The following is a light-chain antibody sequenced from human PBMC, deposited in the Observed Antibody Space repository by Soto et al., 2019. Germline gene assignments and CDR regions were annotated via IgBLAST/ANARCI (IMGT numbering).Light chain of an antibody. J-gene: IGKJ1*01. CDR2: DAS. V-gene: IGKV3-15*01. Sequence: EILMTQSPATLSVSPGERATLSCRASQSVNIKLAWYQQKPGQTPRLLIYDASTRAAGVPARFSGSGSGTEFTLTISSLLSEDFAVYHCQQFDNWPPSFGQGTKVDIK. CDR1: QSVNIK. CDR3: QQFDNWPPS.